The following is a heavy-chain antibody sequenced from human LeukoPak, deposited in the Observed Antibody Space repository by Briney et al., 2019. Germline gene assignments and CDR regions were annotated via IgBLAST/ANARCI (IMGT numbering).Heavy chain of an antibody. CDR3: ARDPSSYYYYMDV. V-gene: IGHV3-7*01. CDR2: IKQDGSEK. Sequence: GGTLRLSCAASGFTFSSYWMSWVRQAPAKGLEWVANIKQDGSEKYYVDSVKGRFTISRDNAKNSLYLQMNSLRAEDTAVYYCARDPSSYYYYMDVWGKGTTVTVSS. J-gene: IGHJ6*03. CDR1: GFTFSSYW.